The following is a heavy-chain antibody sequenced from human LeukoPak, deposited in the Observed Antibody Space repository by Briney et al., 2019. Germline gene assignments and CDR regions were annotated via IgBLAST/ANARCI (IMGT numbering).Heavy chain of an antibody. CDR3: ASGNYNYYFDY. CDR2: IYSGGST. V-gene: IGHV3-53*01. Sequence: PGGSLRLSCAASGFTFSSYWMSWVRQAPGKGLEWVSVIYSGGSTYYADSVKGRFTISRDNSKNTLYLQMNSLRAEDTAVYYCASGNYNYYFDYWGQGTLVTVSS. D-gene: IGHD3-10*01. J-gene: IGHJ4*02. CDR1: GFTFSSYW.